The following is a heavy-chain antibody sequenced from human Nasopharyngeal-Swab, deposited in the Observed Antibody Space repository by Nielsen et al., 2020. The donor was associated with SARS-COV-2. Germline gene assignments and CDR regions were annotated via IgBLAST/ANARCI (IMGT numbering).Heavy chain of an antibody. V-gene: IGHV4-4*01. CDR2: IYHSGST. D-gene: IGHD5-18*01. Sequence: WIRQPPGKGLEWIGEIYHSGSTNYNPSLKSRVTISVDTSKKQFSLKLSSVTSADTAVYFCARGLSSYGYYNWGQGTLVTVSS. J-gene: IGHJ4*02. CDR3: ARGLSSYGYYN.